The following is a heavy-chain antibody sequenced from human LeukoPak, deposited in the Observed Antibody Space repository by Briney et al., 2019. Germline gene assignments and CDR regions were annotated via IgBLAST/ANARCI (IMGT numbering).Heavy chain of an antibody. CDR2: IKEDGSQT. J-gene: IGHJ4*02. D-gene: IGHD5-24*01. CDR1: GFTFSSYW. V-gene: IGHV3-7*01. CDR3: ARDRGWLQFDY. Sequence: GGSLRLSCAASGFTFSSYWMHWVRQAPGKGLVWVANIKEDGSQTYYMDSVRDRFTISRDNAKNSLYLQMNSLRDEDTAVYYCARDRGWLQFDYWGQGALATVSA.